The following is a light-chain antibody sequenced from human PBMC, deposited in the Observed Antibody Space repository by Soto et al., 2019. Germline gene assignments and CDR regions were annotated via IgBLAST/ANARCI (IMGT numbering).Light chain of an antibody. J-gene: IGKJ2*01. V-gene: IGKV3-11*01. CDR3: QQRSNWYT. CDR1: QSVSSY. Sequence: EIVLTQSPATLSLSPGERATLSCRASQSVSSYLAWYQQKPGQAPRLLIYDASNRATGIPARFSGSGSGTDFTLTISSLEPEDFAVYYWQQRSNWYTFGQGTKVEIK. CDR2: DAS.